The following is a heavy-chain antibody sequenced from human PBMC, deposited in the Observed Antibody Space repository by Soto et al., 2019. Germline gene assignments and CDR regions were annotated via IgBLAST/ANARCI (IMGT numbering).Heavy chain of an antibody. V-gene: IGHV1-69*02. D-gene: IGHD3-10*01. CDR1: GDTFSFYT. CDR2: INPIVSMS. CDR3: AASYGSGHRAFDY. J-gene: IGHJ4*02. Sequence: QVQLVQSGTEVKKPGSSVKVSCKASGDTFSFYTINWVRQAPGLGLEWVGRINPIVSMSNYAQKFQGRVSMTADKSTSTAYMELRSLRSDDTAMYFCAASYGSGHRAFDYWGQGALVIVSS.